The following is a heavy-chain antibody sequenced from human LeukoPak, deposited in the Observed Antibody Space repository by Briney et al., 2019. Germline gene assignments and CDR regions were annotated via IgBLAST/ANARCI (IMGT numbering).Heavy chain of an antibody. J-gene: IGHJ4*02. CDR3: ARGYSGYVN. CDR1: GFTFSSYW. CDR2: IKQDGSDK. D-gene: IGHD5-12*01. Sequence: GGSLRLSCAASGFTFSSYWMSWVRQAPGKGLEWVANIKQDGSDKYHVDSVKGRFTISRDNAKNSLYLQMNSLRAEDTTVYYCARGYSGYVNWGQGTLVTVSS. V-gene: IGHV3-7*05.